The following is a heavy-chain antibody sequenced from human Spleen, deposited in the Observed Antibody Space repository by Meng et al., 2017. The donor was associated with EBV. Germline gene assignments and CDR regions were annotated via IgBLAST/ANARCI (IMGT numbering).Heavy chain of an antibody. D-gene: IGHD4-17*01. V-gene: IGHV1-69*01. CDR1: AGTLNNFA. CDR2: ISPVLGAT. CDR3: AKDNGDTVTTPYFDY. Sequence: HVQLVQSVAEVHKPGASVRVSSNASAGTLNNFAISSVRQAPGQGLQWMWEISPVLGATNFAQNFQGRVRITADESTSTAYMELSKLTPYDTALYYCAKDNGDTVTTPYFDYWGQGTLVTVSS. J-gene: IGHJ4*02.